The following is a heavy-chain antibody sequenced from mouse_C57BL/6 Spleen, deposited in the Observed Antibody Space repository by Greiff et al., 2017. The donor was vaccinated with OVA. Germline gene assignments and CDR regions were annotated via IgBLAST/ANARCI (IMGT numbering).Heavy chain of an antibody. J-gene: IGHJ2*01. V-gene: IGHV1-82*01. Sequence: VQLQQSGPELVKPGASVKISCKASGYAFSSSWMNWVKQRPGKGLEWIGRIYPGDGDTNYNGKVKGKATLTADKSSSTAYMQLSSLTSEDSAVYFCARSNRGGFDYWGQGTTLTVSS. CDR1: GYAFSSSW. D-gene: IGHD4-1*01. CDR2: IYPGDGDT. CDR3: ARSNRGGFDY.